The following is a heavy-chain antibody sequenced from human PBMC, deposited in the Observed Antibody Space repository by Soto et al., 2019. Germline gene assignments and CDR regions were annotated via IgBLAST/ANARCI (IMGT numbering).Heavy chain of an antibody. CDR3: AKDLVPALNVGGMDV. D-gene: IGHD2-2*01. J-gene: IGHJ6*02. CDR1: RFSFSSYG. CDR2: MSYDGSNK. V-gene: IGHV3-30*18. Sequence: HPGGSLRLSCAASRFSFSSYGMHWVRQGPGKGLEWVAFMSYDGSNKFYADSVKGRFTISRDNSKNTLYLQMNSLRADDTARYYCAKDLVPALNVGGMDVWGQGTTVTVSS.